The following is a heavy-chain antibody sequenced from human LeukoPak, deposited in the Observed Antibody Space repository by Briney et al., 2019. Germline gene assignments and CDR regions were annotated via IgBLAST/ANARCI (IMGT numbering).Heavy chain of an antibody. CDR1: GFTFSSYE. Sequence: GGSLRLSCAASGFTFSSYEMNWVRQAPGKGLEWVSYISSSGSTIYYADSVKGRFTISRDNAKNSLYLQMNSLRAEDTAVYYCARRWIQLWFIAKGGAFDIWGQGTMVTVSS. D-gene: IGHD5-18*01. V-gene: IGHV3-48*03. CDR2: ISSSGSTI. J-gene: IGHJ3*02. CDR3: ARRWIQLWFIAKGGAFDI.